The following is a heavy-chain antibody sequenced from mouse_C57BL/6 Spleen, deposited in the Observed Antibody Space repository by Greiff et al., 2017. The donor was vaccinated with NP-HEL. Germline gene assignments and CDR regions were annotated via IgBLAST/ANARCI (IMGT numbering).Heavy chain of an antibody. CDR3: ARSGDYDGLDV. D-gene: IGHD2-4*01. CDR1: GYTFTDYN. CDR2: INPNNGGT. V-gene: IGHV1-18*01. Sequence: VQLQQSGPELVKPGASVKIPCKASGYTFTDYNMDWVKQSHGKSLEWIGDINPNNGGTIYNQKFKGKATLTVDKSSSTAYMELRSLTSEDTAVYYCARSGDYDGLDVWGTGTTVTVSS. J-gene: IGHJ1*03.